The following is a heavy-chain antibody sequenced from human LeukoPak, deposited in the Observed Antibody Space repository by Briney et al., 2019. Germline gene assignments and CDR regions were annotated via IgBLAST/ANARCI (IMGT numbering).Heavy chain of an antibody. CDR1: GFTFNSYG. Sequence: GGSLRLSCAASGFTFNSYGMSWVRQAPGKGLEWVSAISDSGGSTYYADSLKGRFTISRDNYKNTLYLQMNSLRAEDTAVYYCAKVDYYDSSGNYPNWFDPWGQGTLVTVSS. CDR2: ISDSGGST. J-gene: IGHJ5*02. D-gene: IGHD3-22*01. CDR3: AKVDYYDSSGNYPNWFDP. V-gene: IGHV3-23*01.